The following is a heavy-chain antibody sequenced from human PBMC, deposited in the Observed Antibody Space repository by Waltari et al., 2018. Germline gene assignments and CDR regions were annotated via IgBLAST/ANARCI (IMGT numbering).Heavy chain of an antibody. Sequence: EVQLVESGGGLVQPGGSLRLSCAAFGFTFSDYWMTWVRQAPGKGLGGVANKKKEGVEKFYVDSVKGRFSVSRDNAKNSLYLQLSSLRAEYTAVYYCARDRGYCGGDCYKNLDSWGQGTLVAVSS. CDR3: ARDRGYCGGDCYKNLDS. V-gene: IGHV3-7*01. CDR2: KKKEGVEK. J-gene: IGHJ4*02. CDR1: GFTFSDYW. D-gene: IGHD2-21*01.